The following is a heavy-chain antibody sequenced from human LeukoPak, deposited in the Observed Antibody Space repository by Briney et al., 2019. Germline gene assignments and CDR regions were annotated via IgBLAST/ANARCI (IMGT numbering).Heavy chain of an antibody. V-gene: IGHV4-4*07. CDR2: IYTSGST. CDR1: GGSISSYY. CDR3: ARDSGIAVAGHWYFDL. D-gene: IGHD6-19*01. J-gene: IGHJ2*01. Sequence: SETLSLTCTVSGGSISSYYWSWIRQPAGKGLEWIGRIYTSGSTNYNPSLKSRVTMSVATSKNQLSLKLSSVTAADTAVYYCARDSGIAVAGHWYFDLWGRGTLVTVSS.